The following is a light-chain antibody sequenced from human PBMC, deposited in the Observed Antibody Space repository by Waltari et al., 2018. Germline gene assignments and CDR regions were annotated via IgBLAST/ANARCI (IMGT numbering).Light chain of an antibody. CDR2: ADS. Sequence: QSALTQPASVSGSPGQSITISCTGTSSAVGSYKLVSWYQQHPGKAPRLMIYADSNRPSGSSNRFSGSKSGNTASLTISGLQAEDEAAYYCASWDSGLNGYIFATGTKVTV. CDR1: SSAVGSYKL. J-gene: IGLJ1*01. CDR3: ASWDSGLNGYI. V-gene: IGLV2-23*01.